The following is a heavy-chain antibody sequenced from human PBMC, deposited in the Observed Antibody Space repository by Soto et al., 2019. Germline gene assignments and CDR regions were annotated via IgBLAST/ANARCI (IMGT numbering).Heavy chain of an antibody. V-gene: IGHV3-23*01. Sequence: EAQLLESGGGLVQPGGSLRLSCTASGFIFSSYAMTWVRQAPGKGLEWVSSISGTGAYTHYADFVKGRFTISRDNSKNTVNLQMSNLRAEDSSVYYCAKFSGWYDWGQGTLVAVSS. CDR2: ISGTGAYT. CDR3: AKFSGWYD. CDR1: GFIFSSYA. J-gene: IGHJ4*02. D-gene: IGHD6-19*01.